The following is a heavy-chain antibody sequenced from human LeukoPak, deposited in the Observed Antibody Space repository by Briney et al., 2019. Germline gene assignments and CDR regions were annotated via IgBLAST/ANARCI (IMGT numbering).Heavy chain of an antibody. V-gene: IGHV4-39*01. D-gene: IGHD6-19*01. CDR1: GGSISSSNYY. CDR3: ARLVAVAGLGDDY. CDR2: IYYSGST. J-gene: IGHJ4*02. Sequence: ASETLSLTCTVSGGSISSSNYYWGWIRQPPGKGLEWIGSIYYSGSTYYNPSLKSRVTISVDTSKNQFSLKLSSVTAADTAVYYCARLVAVAGLGDDYWGQGTLVTVSS.